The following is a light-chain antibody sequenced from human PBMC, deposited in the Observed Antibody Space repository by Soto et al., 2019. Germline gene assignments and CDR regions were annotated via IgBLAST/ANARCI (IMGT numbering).Light chain of an antibody. CDR2: SNS. V-gene: IGLV1-40*01. Sequence: QPVLTQPPSVSGAPGQRVTISCTGSSYNIGADYDVHWYQQFPGTAPQLLIHSNSNRPSGVPDRFSGSKSGTSASLAITGLQAEDEADYYCQSYDTNYVLFGGGTKLTVL. CDR1: SYNIGADYD. CDR3: QSYDTNYVL. J-gene: IGLJ2*01.